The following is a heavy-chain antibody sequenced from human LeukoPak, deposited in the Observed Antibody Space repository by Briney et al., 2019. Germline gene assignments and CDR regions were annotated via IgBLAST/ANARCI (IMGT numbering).Heavy chain of an antibody. CDR2: IYTSGST. CDR3: ARAYSRSYSHFDD. D-gene: IGHD1-26*01. Sequence: KPSEPLSLTCTVSGGSISGYYWSWIRQPPGKGLEWIGYIYTSGSTNYNPSFKSRVTISVDTSKNQFSLRLSSVTAADTAMYFCARAYSRSYSHFDDWGQGTLVTVSS. V-gene: IGHV4-4*09. J-gene: IGHJ4*02. CDR1: GGSISGYY.